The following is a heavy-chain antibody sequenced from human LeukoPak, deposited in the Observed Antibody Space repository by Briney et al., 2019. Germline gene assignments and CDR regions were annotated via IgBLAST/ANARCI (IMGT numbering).Heavy chain of an antibody. D-gene: IGHD7-27*01. V-gene: IGHV5-51*01. CDR1: GYRFTSYW. CDR2: IYPGDSDT. CDR3: ARQGASADGDGWYFDL. J-gene: IGHJ2*01. Sequence: GESLKISCKGSGYRFTSYWIGWVRQMPGKGLECMGIIYPGDSDTRYSPSFQGQVTISADKSISTAYLQWSSLKASDTAIYYCARQGASADGDGWYFDLWGRGTLVTVSS.